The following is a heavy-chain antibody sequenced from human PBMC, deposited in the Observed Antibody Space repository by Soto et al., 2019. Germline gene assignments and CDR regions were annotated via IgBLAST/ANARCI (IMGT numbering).Heavy chain of an antibody. CDR1: GYSFTSYW. Sequence: RGESLKISCKGSGYSFTSYWIGWVRQMPGQGLEWMGIIFPDDSDTRYSPSFQGHVTISVDKSISTAYVQWSSLKASDSAIYYCFRGGVTSRTFDYWGQGTLVTVSS. V-gene: IGHV5-51*01. CDR2: IFPDDSDT. CDR3: FRGGVTSRTFDY. D-gene: IGHD3-16*01. J-gene: IGHJ4*02.